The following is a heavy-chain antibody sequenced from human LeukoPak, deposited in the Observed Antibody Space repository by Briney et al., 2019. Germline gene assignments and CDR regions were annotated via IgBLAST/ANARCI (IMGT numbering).Heavy chain of an antibody. J-gene: IGHJ4*02. CDR1: GFTFGSYP. D-gene: IGHD1-14*01. V-gene: IGHV3-23*01. CDR2: TSASGAST. CDR3: AKDLKREPD. Sequence: GGSLRLSCAASGFTFGSYPMSWVRQAPGKGLEWVSATSASGASTYYADSVKGRFTISRDDSKNTLYLQMNSLRVEDTAVYYCAKDLKREPDWGQGTLVTVSS.